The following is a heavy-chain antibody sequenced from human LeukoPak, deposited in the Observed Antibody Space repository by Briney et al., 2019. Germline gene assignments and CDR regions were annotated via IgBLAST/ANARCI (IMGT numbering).Heavy chain of an antibody. CDR3: APDCSSISCYTRFDP. CDR2: IKQDGSER. D-gene: IGHD2-2*02. CDR1: GFTFSSYW. V-gene: IGHV3-7*01. J-gene: IGHJ5*02. Sequence: QTGGSLRLSCVASGFTFSSYWMSWVRQVPGKGLEWVANIKQDGSERYYVDSVKGRFTISRDNAKNSLYLQMNYLRVEDTAVYSCAPDCSSISCYTRFDPWGQGTLVTVSS.